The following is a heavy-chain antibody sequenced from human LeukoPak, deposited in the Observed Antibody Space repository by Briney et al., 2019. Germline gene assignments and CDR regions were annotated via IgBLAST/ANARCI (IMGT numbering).Heavy chain of an antibody. J-gene: IGHJ3*02. V-gene: IGHV1-69*13. CDR1: GGTFSTYA. CDR2: IIPIFGTS. Sequence: SVKVSCKASGGTFSTYAISWVRQAPGQGLEWMGGIIPIFGTSNYAQKFQGRVTITADESTSKAYMELSSLRSEDTAVYYCARDDGRYFDRLGHDAFDIWGQGTLVTVSS. CDR3: ARDDGRYFDRLGHDAFDI. D-gene: IGHD3-9*01.